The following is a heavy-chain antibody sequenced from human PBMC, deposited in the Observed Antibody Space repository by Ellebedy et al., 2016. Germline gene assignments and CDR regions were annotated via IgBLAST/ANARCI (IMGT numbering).Heavy chain of an antibody. J-gene: IGHJ4*02. Sequence: SVKVSCXASGGTFSSYAISWVRQAPGQGLEWMGGIIPIFGTANYAQKFQGRVTITADESTSTAYMELSSLRSEDTAVYYCARGDRGYSYGYFDYWGQGTLVTVSS. CDR3: ARGDRGYSYGYFDY. V-gene: IGHV1-69*13. CDR1: GGTFSSYA. D-gene: IGHD5-18*01. CDR2: IIPIFGTA.